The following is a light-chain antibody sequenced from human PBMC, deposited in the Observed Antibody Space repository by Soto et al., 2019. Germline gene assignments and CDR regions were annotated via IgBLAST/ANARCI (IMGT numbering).Light chain of an antibody. CDR1: SSDIGTYDY. CDR3: CSYGGGNNFYV. V-gene: IGLV2-8*01. J-gene: IGLJ1*01. CDR2: EVS. Sequence: QSALAQPPSASGSPGQSVTISCTGTSSDIGTYDYVSWYQHLPDKAPKLIIDEVSKRPSGVPDRSSGSKSGNTATLTVSGLQAEDEGDYYCCSYGGGNNFYVFGTGTKVTVL.